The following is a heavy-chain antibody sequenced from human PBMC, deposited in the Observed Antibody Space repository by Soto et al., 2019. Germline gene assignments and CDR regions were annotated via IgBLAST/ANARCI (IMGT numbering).Heavy chain of an antibody. CDR3: ARGRYGDY. V-gene: IGHV1-18*01. CDR2: ISAHNGNT. J-gene: IGHJ4*02. D-gene: IGHD1-1*01. CDR1: GYDFTTYG. Sequence: QVNLVQSGAEVKKPGASVKVSCKGSGYDFTTYGITWVRQAPGQGLEWMAWISAHNGNTDYAQKLQGRVTVTRDTSTSTAYMELRSLSSDDTAMYYCARGRYGDYWGQGALVTVSS.